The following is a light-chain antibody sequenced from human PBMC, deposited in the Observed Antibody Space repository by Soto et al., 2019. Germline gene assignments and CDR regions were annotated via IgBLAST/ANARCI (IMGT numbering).Light chain of an antibody. V-gene: IGKV3D-20*01. CDR3: QQYGSSSWT. Sequence: EIVLAQSPATLPLSTGDRATLSCGTSQSVTNNYLAWYQQKPGLAPRLLIYDASYRANGIPDRFSGSGSGTDFTLTISRLEPEDFVVYYCQQYGSSSWTFGQGTKVDIK. CDR2: DAS. CDR1: QSVTNNY. J-gene: IGKJ1*01.